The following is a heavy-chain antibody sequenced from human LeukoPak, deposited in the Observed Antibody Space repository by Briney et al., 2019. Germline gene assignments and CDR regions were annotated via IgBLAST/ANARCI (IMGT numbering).Heavy chain of an antibody. Sequence: ASVKVSCKASGYTFTSYGISWVRQAPGQGLEWMGWINPNSGGTNYAQKFQGRVTMTRDTSISTAYMELSRLRSDDTAVYYCARELRYNWNLNYYYYYGMDVWGQGTTVTVSS. J-gene: IGHJ6*02. D-gene: IGHD1-7*01. CDR3: ARELRYNWNLNYYYYYGMDV. CDR2: INPNSGGT. CDR1: GYTFTSYG. V-gene: IGHV1-2*02.